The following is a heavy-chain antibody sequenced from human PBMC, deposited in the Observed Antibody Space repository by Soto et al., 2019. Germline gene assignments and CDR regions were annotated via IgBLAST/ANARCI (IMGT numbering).Heavy chain of an antibody. V-gene: IGHV3-21*01. CDR2: ISSSSSYI. CDR3: ARGEDDFWRVGGMDV. D-gene: IGHD3-3*01. CDR1: GFTFSSYS. Sequence: EVQLVESGGGLVKPGGSLRLSCAASGFTFSSYSMNWVRQAPGKGLEWVSSISSSSSYIYYADSVMGRFTISRDNAKNSLYLQMNSLRAEDTAVYYCARGEDDFWRVGGMDVWGQGTTVTVSS. J-gene: IGHJ6*02.